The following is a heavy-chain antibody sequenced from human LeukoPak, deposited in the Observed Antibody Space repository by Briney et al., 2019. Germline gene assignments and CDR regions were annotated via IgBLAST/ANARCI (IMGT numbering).Heavy chain of an antibody. CDR1: GFTFSSYA. CDR3: AKKVPANWGSYFDY. CDR2: ISGSGDST. Sequence: PGGSLRLSCAASGFTFSSYAMSWVRQAPGKGLEWVSAISGSGDSTYSTDSVKGRFTISRDNSKNTLYLQMNSLRAEDTAVYYCAKKVPANWGSYFDYWGQGTLVTVSP. J-gene: IGHJ4*02. D-gene: IGHD7-27*01. V-gene: IGHV3-23*01.